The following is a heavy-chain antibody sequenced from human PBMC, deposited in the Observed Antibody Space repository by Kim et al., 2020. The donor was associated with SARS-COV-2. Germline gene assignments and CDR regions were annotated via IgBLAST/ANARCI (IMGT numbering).Heavy chain of an antibody. CDR2: IKQDGSEK. CDR1: GFTFSSYW. Sequence: GGSLRLSCAASGFTFSSYWMSWVRQAPGKGLEWVANIKQDGSEKYYVDSVKGRFTISRDNAKNSLYLQMNSLRAEDTPVYYCARAPQVANDAFDIWGQGTMVTVSS. V-gene: IGHV3-7*01. J-gene: IGHJ3*02. D-gene: IGHD5-12*01. CDR3: ARAPQVANDAFDI.